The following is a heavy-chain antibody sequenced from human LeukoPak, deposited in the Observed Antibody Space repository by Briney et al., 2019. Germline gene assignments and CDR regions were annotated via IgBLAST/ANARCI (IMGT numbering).Heavy chain of an antibody. V-gene: IGHV4-31*03. J-gene: IGHJ1*01. CDR1: GGSISSGGYY. D-gene: IGHD2-2*02. Sequence: SETLSLTCTVSGGSISSGGYYWSWIRQHPGKGLEWIGYIYYSGSTYYNPSLKSRVTISVDTSKNQFSLKLSSVTAADTAVYYCARVLYNGGYIQYWGQGTLVTVSS. CDR2: IYYSGST. CDR3: ARVLYNGGYIQY.